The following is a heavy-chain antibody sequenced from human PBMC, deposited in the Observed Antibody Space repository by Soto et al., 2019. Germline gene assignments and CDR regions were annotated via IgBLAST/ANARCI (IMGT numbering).Heavy chain of an antibody. D-gene: IGHD2-21*02. CDR3: AKTPIQYCNGDYYSAIHYFDF. CDR1: GFAFTTSA. V-gene: IGHV3-23*01. Sequence: EVQLLESGGTLAQPGESLRLSCAASGFAFTTSAMGWVRQAPGKGLEWVSAISASGGSTYYSDSVKGRFTISRDNSKTALYLQMNRLRGEDTAIYYCAKTPIQYCNGDYYSAIHYFDFWGQGALVTVSS. J-gene: IGHJ4*02. CDR2: ISASGGST.